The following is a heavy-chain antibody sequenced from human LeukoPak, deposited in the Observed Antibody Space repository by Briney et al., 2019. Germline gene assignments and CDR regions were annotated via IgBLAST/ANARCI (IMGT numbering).Heavy chain of an antibody. D-gene: IGHD6-19*01. Sequence: SETLSLTCTVSGGSISSSSYYWGWIRQPPGKGLEWIGSIYYSGSTYYNPSLKSRVTISVDTSKNQFSLKLSSVTAADTAVYYCARDHKGGIAVAYFDYWGQGTVVTVSS. CDR1: GGSISSSSYY. CDR3: ARDHKGGIAVAYFDY. CDR2: IYYSGST. J-gene: IGHJ4*03. V-gene: IGHV4-39*07.